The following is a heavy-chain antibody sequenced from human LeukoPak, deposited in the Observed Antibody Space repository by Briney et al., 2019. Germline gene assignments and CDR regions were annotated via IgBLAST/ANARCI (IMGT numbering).Heavy chain of an antibody. Sequence: GGSLRLSCTASGFTSSSYWMHWVRQVPGKGLVWVSRIDRIGTTTSYADSVRGRFTISRDNAKNTLYLQVNSLRAEDTAVYYCAREPYYDILTGYYTGGYYFDSWGQGTLVTVSA. J-gene: IGHJ4*02. CDR2: IDRIGTTT. D-gene: IGHD3-9*01. V-gene: IGHV3-74*01. CDR1: GFTSSSYW. CDR3: AREPYYDILTGYYTGGYYFDS.